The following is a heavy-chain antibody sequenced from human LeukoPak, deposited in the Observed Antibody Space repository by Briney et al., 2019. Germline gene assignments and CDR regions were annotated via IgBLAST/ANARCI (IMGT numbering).Heavy chain of an antibody. D-gene: IGHD6-19*01. CDR2: SYYSVGT. CDR3: TGDSVAGKNPESAFHI. J-gene: IGHJ3*02. Sequence: SETLSLTCTVSGGSRRSYYWDWIGQPPGKGLEWIGYSYYSVGTNYKASLKSRISISVDMAKNQSSLKLSSVTAADKAVYYCTGDSVAGKNPESAFHIWGQGIMVTVTS. CDR1: GGSRRSYY. V-gene: IGHV4-59*01.